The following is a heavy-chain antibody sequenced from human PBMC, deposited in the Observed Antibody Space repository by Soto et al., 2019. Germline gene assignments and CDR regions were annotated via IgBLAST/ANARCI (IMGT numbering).Heavy chain of an antibody. CDR2: ISYDGSNK. D-gene: IGHD3-10*01. CDR3: AKALSEGSYHHYGMDV. J-gene: IGHJ6*02. Sequence: GGSLRLSCAASGFTCSSYGMHWVRQAPGKGLEWVAVISYDGSNKYYADSVKGRFTISRDNSKNTLYLQMNSLRAEDTAVYYCAKALSEGSYHHYGMDVCGQGTTVTVSS. CDR1: GFTCSSYG. V-gene: IGHV3-30*18.